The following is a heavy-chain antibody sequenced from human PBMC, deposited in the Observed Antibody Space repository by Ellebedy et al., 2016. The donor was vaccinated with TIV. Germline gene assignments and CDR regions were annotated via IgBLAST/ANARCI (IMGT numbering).Heavy chain of an antibody. CDR1: GFSFNSYW. D-gene: IGHD6-25*01. CDR2: ISGSGGST. V-gene: IGHV3-23*01. Sequence: GESLKISCAASGFSFNSYWMIWVRQAPGKGLEWVSAISGSGGSTYYADSVKGRFTISRDNSKNTLYLQMNSLRAEDTAVYYCAKIAATTKLGAFDSGDYWGQGTLVTVSS. CDR3: AKIAATTKLGAFDSGDY. J-gene: IGHJ4*02.